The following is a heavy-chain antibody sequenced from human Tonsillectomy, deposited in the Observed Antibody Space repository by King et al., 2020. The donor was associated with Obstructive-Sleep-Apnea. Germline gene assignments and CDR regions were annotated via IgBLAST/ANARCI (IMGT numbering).Heavy chain of an antibody. CDR3: ARGLYGDYVAFDY. J-gene: IGHJ4*02. CDR1: GFTFRRYI. D-gene: IGHD4-17*01. Sequence: DVQLVQSGGGLAQPGGSLRLSCAASGFTFRRYIINWVLQAPGMGLDWLSYIISISSTVYYSDSVKGRFTISRDNANNSLYLQMNSLRAEDTAVYYCARGLYGDYVAFDYWGQGTLVTVSS. CDR2: IISISSTV. V-gene: IGHV3-48*04.